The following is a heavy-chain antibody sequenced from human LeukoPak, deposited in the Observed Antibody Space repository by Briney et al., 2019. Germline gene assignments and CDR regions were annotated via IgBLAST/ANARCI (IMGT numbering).Heavy chain of an antibody. CDR1: GGSITSGGYS. CDR3: AGTGLYYFDY. Sequence: SETLSLTCAVSGGSITSGGYSWNWVRQPPGKGLEWIGNIYHTGSTNYNPSLKGRVTISVDRSKNQFSLKLSSVTAADTAVYYCAGTGLYYFDYWGQGTLVTVSP. V-gene: IGHV4-30-2*01. D-gene: IGHD1-14*01. J-gene: IGHJ4*02. CDR2: IYHTGST.